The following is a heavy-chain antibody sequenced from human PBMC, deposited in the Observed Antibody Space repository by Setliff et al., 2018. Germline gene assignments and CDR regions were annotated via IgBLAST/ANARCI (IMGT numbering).Heavy chain of an antibody. CDR1: PFTFDDYG. D-gene: IGHD3-3*01. CDR2: ISWNGGIT. CDR3: ARSPTVNWSGYEDGFDI. J-gene: IGHJ3*02. Sequence: GKSLKISCAASPFTFDDYGMAWVRQAPGKGLEWASGISWNGGITGYGDSVKGRFTISRDNAENSLYLQMNSLRAEDTALYYCARSPTVNWSGYEDGFDIWGQGTMVTVSS. V-gene: IGHV3-20*04.